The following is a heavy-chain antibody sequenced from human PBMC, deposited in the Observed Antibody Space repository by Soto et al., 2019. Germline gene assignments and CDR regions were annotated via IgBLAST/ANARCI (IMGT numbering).Heavy chain of an antibody. J-gene: IGHJ4*02. CDR1: GFTFSNYW. CDR3: GTVFEH. D-gene: IGHD2-21*02. Sequence: EVQLVESGGGLVQPGGSLRLSCAASGFTFSNYWMHWVRQARGKGLVWVSRIDNDGSGTSYADSVKGRFTISRDNVKKTLYLQMNSLRVEDTAVYYCGTVFEHWGQGILVTLSS. CDR2: IDNDGSGT. V-gene: IGHV3-74*01.